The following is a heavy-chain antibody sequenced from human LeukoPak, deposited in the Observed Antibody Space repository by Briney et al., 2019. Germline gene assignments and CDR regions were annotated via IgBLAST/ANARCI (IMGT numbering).Heavy chain of an antibody. CDR3: ARQIGAGRWSFDY. J-gene: IGHJ4*02. Sequence: PSQTLSLTCTVSGGSISSGGYYWSWIRQHPGKGLEWIGYIYYSGSTYYNPSLKSRVTISVDTSRNQFSLKLTSVTAADTAVYYCARQIGAGRWSFDYWGQGTLVTVSS. CDR2: IYYSGST. V-gene: IGHV4-31*03. D-gene: IGHD4-23*01. CDR1: GGSISSGGYY.